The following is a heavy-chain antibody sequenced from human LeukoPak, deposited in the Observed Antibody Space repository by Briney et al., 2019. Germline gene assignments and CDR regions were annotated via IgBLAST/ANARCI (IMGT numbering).Heavy chain of an antibody. J-gene: IGHJ4*02. CDR1: GGTFSSYA. CDR2: IIPIFGTA. CDR3: ARDQAVDYYDSSGYSGVIDY. V-gene: IGHV1-69*13. D-gene: IGHD3-22*01. Sequence: SVKVSCKASGGTFSSYAISWVRQAPGQGLEWMGGIIPIFGTANYAQKFQGRVTITADESTSTAYMELSSLRSDDTAVYYCARDQAVDYYDSSGYSGVIDYWGQGTLVTVSS.